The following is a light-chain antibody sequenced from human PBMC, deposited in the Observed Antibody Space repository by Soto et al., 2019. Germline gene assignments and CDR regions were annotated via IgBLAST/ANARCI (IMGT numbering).Light chain of an antibody. CDR1: QSVSSN. Sequence: ELVMTQSPATLSVSPGERATLSCRASQSVSSNLAWYQQKPGQAPRLLIYGASTRATGIPARCSGSGSGTELSLTISSLQSEDFAVYYCEQYNNWVITVGQGTRLEIK. J-gene: IGKJ5*01. V-gene: IGKV3-15*01. CDR2: GAS. CDR3: EQYNNWVIT.